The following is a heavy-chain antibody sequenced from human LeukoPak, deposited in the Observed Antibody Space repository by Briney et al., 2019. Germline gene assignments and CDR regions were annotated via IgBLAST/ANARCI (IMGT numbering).Heavy chain of an antibody. V-gene: IGHV3-21*06. CDR2: IHGSASYN. Sequence: GGSLRLSCAASGFIFSNYYLNWIRQAPGKGLEWVSCIHGSASYNYYADSVKGRFTISRDSAKNSLYLEMSSLRVEDTAVYYCVRAFGGYDSQRFYYNMDVWGKGTTVTVSS. D-gene: IGHD5-12*01. CDR1: GFIFSNYY. J-gene: IGHJ6*03. CDR3: VRAFGGYDSQRFYYNMDV.